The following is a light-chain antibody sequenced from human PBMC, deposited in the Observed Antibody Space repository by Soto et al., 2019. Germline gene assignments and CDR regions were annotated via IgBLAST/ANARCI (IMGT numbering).Light chain of an antibody. CDR1: QSIRSW. Sequence: DIQMTQSPSTLSASVGDRVTITCRASQSIRSWLAWYQQKPGKAPRLLIYKASSLESGVPSRFSGSGSGTEFTLTISSVQPDEFATYYCQQYKSYPLTFGGGTKVDIK. CDR2: KAS. CDR3: QQYKSYPLT. V-gene: IGKV1-5*03. J-gene: IGKJ4*01.